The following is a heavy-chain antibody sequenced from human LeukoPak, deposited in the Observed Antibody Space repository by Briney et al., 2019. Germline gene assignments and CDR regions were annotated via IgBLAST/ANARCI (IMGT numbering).Heavy chain of an antibody. V-gene: IGHV7-4-1*02. CDR1: GYTFTSYA. CDR3: ARALYSNYWDLYYYYYGMDV. D-gene: IGHD4-11*01. CDR2: INTNTGNP. J-gene: IGHJ6*02. Sequence: GASVKVSCKASGYTFTSYAMNWVRQAPGQGLEWMGWINTNTGNPTYAQGFTGRFVFSLDTSVSTAYLQISSLKAEDTAVYYCARALYSNYWDLYYYYYGMDVWGQGTTVIVSS.